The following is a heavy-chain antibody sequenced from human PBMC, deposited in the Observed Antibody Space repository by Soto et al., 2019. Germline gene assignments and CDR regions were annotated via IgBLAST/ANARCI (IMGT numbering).Heavy chain of an antibody. J-gene: IGHJ4*02. CDR3: ARSGYYDTSGYYYPLDY. D-gene: IGHD3-22*01. Sequence: QVQLVQSGAEVKKPEASVKVSCKSSGYTFSSYGFSWVRQAPGQGLEWMGWISAYNGKTNYAQNLQGRVTMTTDSSTSTAYMELRSLRSDDTAVYYCARSGYYDTSGYYYPLDYWGQGTLVTVSS. V-gene: IGHV1-18*04. CDR1: GYTFSSYG. CDR2: ISAYNGKT.